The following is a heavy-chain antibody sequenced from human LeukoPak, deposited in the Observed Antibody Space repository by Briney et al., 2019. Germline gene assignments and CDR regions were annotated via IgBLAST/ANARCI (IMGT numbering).Heavy chain of an antibody. D-gene: IGHD2-21*02. V-gene: IGHV3-74*01. Sequence: GGSLRLSCAASGLTFSSHWMHWVRQAPGKGLVWVSRITNDGSSTTYADSVKGRFTISRDNAKNMLYLQMNSLRAEDTAVYYCARESDEYYFDYWGQGTLVTVSS. CDR1: GLTFSSHW. CDR2: ITNDGSST. CDR3: ARESDEYYFDY. J-gene: IGHJ4*02.